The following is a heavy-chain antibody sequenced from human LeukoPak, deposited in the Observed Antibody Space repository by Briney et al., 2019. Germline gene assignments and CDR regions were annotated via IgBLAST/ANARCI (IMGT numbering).Heavy chain of an antibody. D-gene: IGHD3-10*01. CDR2: ISSSSSYI. CDR3: ARESYGSAQFDP. CDR1: GFTFSSYS. V-gene: IGHV3-21*01. J-gene: IGHJ5*02. Sequence: GGSLRLSCAAFGFTFSSYSMNWVRQAPGKGLEWVSSISSSSSYIYYADSVKGRFTISRDNAKNSLYLQMNSLRAEDTAVYYCARESYGSAQFDPWGQGTLVTVSS.